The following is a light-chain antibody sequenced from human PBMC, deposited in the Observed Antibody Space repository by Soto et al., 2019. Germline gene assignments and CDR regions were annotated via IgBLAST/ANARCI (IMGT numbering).Light chain of an antibody. V-gene: IGLV2-14*01. Sequence: SVLTQPASVSGSPGQSITISCTLTSIDFGGYNYVSWYQQHPGKAPKLMIYEVSNRPSGVSNRFSGSKSGNTASLTISGLQAEDEADYYCSSYTSSSTSYVFGTGTKVTVL. CDR2: EVS. CDR3: SSYTSSSTSYV. CDR1: SIDFGGYNY. J-gene: IGLJ1*01.